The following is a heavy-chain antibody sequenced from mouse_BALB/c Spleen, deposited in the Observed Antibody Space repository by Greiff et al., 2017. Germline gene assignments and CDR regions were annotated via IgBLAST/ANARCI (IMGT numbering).Heavy chain of an antibody. J-gene: IGHJ3*01. Sequence: VKLMESGPGLVAPSQSLSITCTVSGFSLTSYGVHWVRQPPGKGLEWLGVIWAGGSTNYNSAVMSRLSISKDNSKRQVFLKMNSLHTDDTDMYYCAREITTEVAYWGQGTLVTVSA. D-gene: IGHD2-4*01. CDR3: AREITTEVAY. CDR2: IWAGGST. CDR1: GFSLTSYG. V-gene: IGHV2-9*02.